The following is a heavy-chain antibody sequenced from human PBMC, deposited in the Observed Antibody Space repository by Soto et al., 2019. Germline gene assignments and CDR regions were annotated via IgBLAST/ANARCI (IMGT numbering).Heavy chain of an antibody. J-gene: IGHJ3*02. CDR3: ARAGDGADAFDI. V-gene: IGHV1-18*01. Sequence: ASVKVSCKASGYTFTSYGISWVRQAPGQGLEWMGWISAYNGNTNYAQKPQGRVTMTTDTPTSTAYMELRSLRSDDTAVYYCARAGDGADAFDIWGQGTMVTVSS. D-gene: IGHD1-26*01. CDR2: ISAYNGNT. CDR1: GYTFTSYG.